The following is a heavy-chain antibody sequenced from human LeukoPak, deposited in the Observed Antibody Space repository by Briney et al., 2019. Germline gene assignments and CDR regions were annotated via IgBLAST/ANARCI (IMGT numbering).Heavy chain of an antibody. CDR2: ISDTTGTT. J-gene: IGHJ4*02. CDR3: VRRFDY. V-gene: IGHV3-48*01. CDR1: GFAFSSFE. Sequence: GGSLRLSCEASGFAFSSFEMNWVRQAPGKGLEWISYISDTTGTTYFADSVRGRFTISRDNPKNLLFLQMSSLRGEDTAVYYCVRRFDYWGQGTLVTVSS.